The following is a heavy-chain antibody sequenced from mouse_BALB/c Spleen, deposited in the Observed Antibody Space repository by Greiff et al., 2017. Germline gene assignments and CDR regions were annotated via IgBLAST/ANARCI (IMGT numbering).Heavy chain of an antibody. J-gene: IGHJ4*01. CDR1: GDSITSGY. V-gene: IGHV3-8*02. Sequence: EVQRVESGPSLVKPSQTQSLTCSVTGDSITSGYWNWIRKFPGNKLEYMGYISYSGSTYYNPSLKSRISITRDTSKNQYYLQLNSVTTEDTATYYCARANYYGSSYRENYAMDYWGQGTSVTVSS. CDR3: ARANYYGSSYRENYAMDY. D-gene: IGHD1-1*01. CDR2: ISYSGST.